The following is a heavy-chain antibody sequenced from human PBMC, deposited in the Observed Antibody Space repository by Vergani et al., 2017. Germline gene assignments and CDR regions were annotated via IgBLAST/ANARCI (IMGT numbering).Heavy chain of an antibody. J-gene: IGHJ1*01. D-gene: IGHD6-19*01. CDR2: IYYTGTT. Sequence: QLQLQESGPGLVKPSETLSLTCTVSGVSIGSNSYYWGWIRQPPGMGLEWIGTIYYTGTTYYNEAHKSRLTISVDTSKNQFSLNLTSVTAADTAVYYCTRHGRSGWAGYFQHWGQGTLVTASS. CDR3: TRHGRSGWAGYFQH. V-gene: IGHV4-39*01. CDR1: GVSIGSNSYY.